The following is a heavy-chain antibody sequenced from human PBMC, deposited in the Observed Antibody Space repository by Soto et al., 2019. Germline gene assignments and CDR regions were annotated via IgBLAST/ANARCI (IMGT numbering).Heavy chain of an antibody. CDR2: ISSSGSTI. Sequence: GGSLRLSCAASGFSFSDHHMDWVRQAPGKGLEWVSYISSSGSTIYYADSVKGRFTISRDNAKNSLYLQMNSLRAEDTAVYYCARGGKGPAGGYYYYGMDVWGQGTTVTVSS. CDR3: ARGGKGPAGGYYYYGMDV. J-gene: IGHJ6*02. CDR1: GFSFSDHH. D-gene: IGHD2-2*01. V-gene: IGHV3-11*04.